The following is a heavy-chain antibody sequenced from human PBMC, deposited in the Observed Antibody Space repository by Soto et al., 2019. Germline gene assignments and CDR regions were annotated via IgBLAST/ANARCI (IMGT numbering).Heavy chain of an antibody. CDR3: ASSDTRGYSDGYPWYYYGMDV. Sequence: QVQLVQSGAEVKKPGSSVKVSCKASGGTFSSYAISWVRQAPGQGLEWMGGIIPIFGTANYAQKFQGRVTITADKSTSTAYMERSSRRSEDTAVYYWASSDTRGYSDGYPWYYYGMDVWGQGTTGTVSS. J-gene: IGHJ6*02. V-gene: IGHV1-69*06. D-gene: IGHD5-18*01. CDR2: IIPIFGTA. CDR1: GGTFSSYA.